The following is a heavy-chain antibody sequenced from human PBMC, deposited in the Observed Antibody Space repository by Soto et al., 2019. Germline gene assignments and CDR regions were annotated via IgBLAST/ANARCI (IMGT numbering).Heavy chain of an antibody. V-gene: IGHV3-33*08. J-gene: IGHJ6*03. D-gene: IGHD2-15*01. CDR2: IWCGGSNK. Sequence: GGSLRLSCAASGFSLGSYAMNWVRQAPGKGLEWVSTIWCGGSNKYYADSVKGRFTISRDNSKNTLYLQMNSLRAEDTAVYYCARDYKDIVVVVASLVSYYYYMDVWGKGTTVTVSS. CDR1: GFSLGSYA. CDR3: ARDYKDIVVVVASLVSYYYYMDV.